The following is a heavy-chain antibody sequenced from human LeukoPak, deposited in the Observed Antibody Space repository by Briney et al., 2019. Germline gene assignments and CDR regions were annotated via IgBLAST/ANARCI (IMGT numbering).Heavy chain of an antibody. CDR2: IYDSGST. CDR3: ARKRYQGYSSGWYGGYFDY. D-gene: IGHD6-19*01. V-gene: IGHV4-38-2*02. Sequence: PSETLSLTCTVSGYSISSGYYWGWIRQPPGKGLEWIGSIYDSGSTYYNPSLKSRVSISVDTSKNQFSLKLSSVTAADTAVYYCARKRYQGYSSGWYGGYFDYWGQGTLVTVSS. CDR1: GYSISSGYY. J-gene: IGHJ4*02.